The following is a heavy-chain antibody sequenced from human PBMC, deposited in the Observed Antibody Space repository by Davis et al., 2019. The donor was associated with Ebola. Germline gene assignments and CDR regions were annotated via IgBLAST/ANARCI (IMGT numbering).Heavy chain of an antibody. CDR3: ARDLVTMVQGVMDNVGYYYGMDV. D-gene: IGHD3-10*01. J-gene: IGHJ6*02. Sequence: GESLKISCAASGFTFSSYWMSWVRQAPGKGLEWVANIKQDGSEKYYVDSVKGRFTISRDNSKNTLYLQMNSLRAEDTAVYYCARDLVTMVQGVMDNVGYYYGMDVWGQGTTVTVSS. V-gene: IGHV3-7*01. CDR1: GFTFSSYW. CDR2: IKQDGSEK.